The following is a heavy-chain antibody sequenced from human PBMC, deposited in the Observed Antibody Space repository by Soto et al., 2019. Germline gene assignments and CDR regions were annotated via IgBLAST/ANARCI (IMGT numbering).Heavy chain of an antibody. J-gene: IGHJ4*02. V-gene: IGHV5-51*01. Sequence: GESLKISCKGSGYSFTSYWIGWVRQMPGKGLEWMGIIYPGDSDTRYSPSFQGQVTISADKSISTAYLQWSSLKASDTAMYYCARHAYCSGGSCGDDSYFDYWGQGTLVTVSS. CDR1: GYSFTSYW. D-gene: IGHD2-15*01. CDR2: IYPGDSDT. CDR3: ARHAYCSGGSCGDDSYFDY.